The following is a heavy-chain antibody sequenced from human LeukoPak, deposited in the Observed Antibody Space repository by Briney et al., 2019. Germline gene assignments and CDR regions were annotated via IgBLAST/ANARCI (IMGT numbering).Heavy chain of an antibody. CDR1: GYSISSGYY. CDR3: AREKSGYSLFDY. CDR2: IYYNGST. D-gene: IGHD5-18*01. J-gene: IGHJ4*02. V-gene: IGHV4-38-2*02. Sequence: SETLSLTCTVSGYSISSGYYWDWIRQPPGKGLEWIGYIYYNGSTYYNPSLKSRVTISVDTSKNQFSLKLSSVTAADTAVYYCAREKSGYSLFDYWGQGTLVTVSS.